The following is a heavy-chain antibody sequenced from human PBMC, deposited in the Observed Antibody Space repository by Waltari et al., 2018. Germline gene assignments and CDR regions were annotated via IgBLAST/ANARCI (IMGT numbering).Heavy chain of an antibody. V-gene: IGHV3-74*01. J-gene: IGHJ3*02. CDR2: INTDGSDA. Sequence: EVQLVESGGDLVQPGGSLGLSGAASGFGFSAYWMHWVRQVPGKGLFWVSHINTDGSDANYADSVKGRFTISRDNAKNSLYLEMSSLRVEDTAVYYCAFSRGWSSPFGAYDSWGQGTRVIVSS. D-gene: IGHD6-19*01. CDR3: AFSRGWSSPFGAYDS. CDR1: GFGFSAYW.